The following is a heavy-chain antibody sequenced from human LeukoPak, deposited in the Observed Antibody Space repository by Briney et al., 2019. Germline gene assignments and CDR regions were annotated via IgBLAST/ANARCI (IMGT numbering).Heavy chain of an antibody. V-gene: IGHV4-59*08. CDR1: GGSISSYY. J-gene: IGHJ4*02. Sequence: SGTLSLTCTVSGGSISSYYWSWFRQPPGKGLEWIGYIYYSGSTNYNPSLKSRVTISVDTSKNQFSLKLSSVTAADTAVHYCARLRGYYDSSGHLDYWGQGTLVTVSS. CDR3: ARLRGYYDSSGHLDY. D-gene: IGHD3-22*01. CDR2: IYYSGST.